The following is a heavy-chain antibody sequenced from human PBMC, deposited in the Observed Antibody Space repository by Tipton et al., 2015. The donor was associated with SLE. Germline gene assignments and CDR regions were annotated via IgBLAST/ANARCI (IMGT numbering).Heavy chain of an antibody. Sequence: GLVKPSETLSLSCIVSGGSITSSSYYWGWIRQPPGKGLEWIGNIYYSGSTYYNPSLKSRVTISIDTSKNQFSLKLSSVTAADTAVYYCASWTASGLTTYFDYWGQGKLVTVSS. D-gene: IGHD3/OR15-3a*01. CDR1: GGSITSSSYY. CDR2: IYYSGST. CDR3: ASWTASGLTTYFDY. V-gene: IGHV4-39*07. J-gene: IGHJ4*02.